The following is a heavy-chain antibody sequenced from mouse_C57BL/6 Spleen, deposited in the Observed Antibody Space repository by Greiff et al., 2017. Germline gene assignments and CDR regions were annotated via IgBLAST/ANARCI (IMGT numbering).Heavy chain of an antibody. J-gene: IGHJ2*01. V-gene: IGHV5-9*01. CDR2: ISGGGGNT. D-gene: IGHD2-10*02. CDR3: ARGPLGDD. Sequence: EVKLVESGGGLVKPGGSLKLSCAASGFTFSSYTMSWVRQTPEQGLEWVATISGGGGNTYYPDSVKGRFTITRDNAKNTLYLQMSSLRSEDTALYYWARGPLGDDWGQGTTLTVSS. CDR1: GFTFSSYT.